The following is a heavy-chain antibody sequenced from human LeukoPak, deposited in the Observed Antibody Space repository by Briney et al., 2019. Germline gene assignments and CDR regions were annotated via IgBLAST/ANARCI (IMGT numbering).Heavy chain of an antibody. J-gene: IGHJ4*02. Sequence: GGSLRLSCAASGFLFGGHAMVWIRQAPGKGLECVSSIHSSATYITYAHSVRGRFTISRDNAKNSLFLDMNDLRAEDTAVYYCARAAIGVDFFDSWGQGTLVAVSS. CDR1: GFLFGGHA. V-gene: IGHV3-21*06. CDR3: ARAAIGVDFFDS. CDR2: IHSSATYI. D-gene: IGHD3-10*01.